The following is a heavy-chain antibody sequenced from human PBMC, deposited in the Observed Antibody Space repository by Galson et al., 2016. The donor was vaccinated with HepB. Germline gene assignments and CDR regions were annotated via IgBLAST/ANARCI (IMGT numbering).Heavy chain of an antibody. CDR3: ARVYDGSGFLSRGWYFDL. J-gene: IGHJ2*01. Sequence: SLRLSCAASGLTVSTNYMSWVRQAPGKGLEWVSILYSGGGSTHYADSVKGRFAISRDNSKNTLYLQMNSLRAEDTAVYFCARVYDGSGFLSRGWYFDLWGRGTLVTVSS. V-gene: IGHV3-53*01. D-gene: IGHD3-22*01. CDR2: LYSGGGST. CDR1: GLTVSTNY.